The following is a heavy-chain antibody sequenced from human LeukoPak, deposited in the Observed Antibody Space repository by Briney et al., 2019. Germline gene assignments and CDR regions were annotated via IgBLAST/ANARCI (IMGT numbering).Heavy chain of an antibody. Sequence: KPSETLSLTCTVSGGSISSYYWSWIRQPPGKGLEWIGYIYYSGSTNYNPSLKSRVTISVDTSKNQFSLKLSSVTAADTAVYYCARDVNYYDSSGYLNWFDPWGQGTLVTVSS. CDR2: IYYSGST. D-gene: IGHD3-22*01. J-gene: IGHJ5*02. CDR3: ARDVNYYDSSGYLNWFDP. V-gene: IGHV4-59*01. CDR1: GGSISSYY.